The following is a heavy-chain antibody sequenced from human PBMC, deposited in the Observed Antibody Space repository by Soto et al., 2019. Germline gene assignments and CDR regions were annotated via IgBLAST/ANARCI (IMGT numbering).Heavy chain of an antibody. J-gene: IGHJ6*02. D-gene: IGHD2-15*01. CDR1: EFTFSSYA. CDR2: ISVDGRKE. V-gene: IGHV3-30*03. Sequence: QLVESGGRGVQPGRSLRLSCEASEFTFSSYAMHWVRQAPGRGLEWVALISVDGRKEYYADSVKGRFIVSRDNSRSMVYLQMDSLRPDDTAIYYCARPIPRWSYHYGMDVWGQGTTVTVSS. CDR3: ARPIPRWSYHYGMDV.